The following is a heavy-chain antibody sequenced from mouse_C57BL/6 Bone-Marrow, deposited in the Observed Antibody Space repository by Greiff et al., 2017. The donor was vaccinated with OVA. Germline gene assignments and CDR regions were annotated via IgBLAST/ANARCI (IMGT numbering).Heavy chain of an antibody. CDR2: IFPGSGST. V-gene: IGHV1-75*01. CDR3: ARCDYGSSYGFAY. Sequence: VQLQQSGPELVKPGASVKISYKASGYTFTDYYINWVKQRPGQGLEWIGWIFPGSGSTYYNEKFKGKATLTVDKSSSTAYMLLSSLTSEDSAVYVCARCDYGSSYGFAYWGQGTLVTVSA. CDR1: GYTFTDYY. J-gene: IGHJ3*01. D-gene: IGHD1-1*01.